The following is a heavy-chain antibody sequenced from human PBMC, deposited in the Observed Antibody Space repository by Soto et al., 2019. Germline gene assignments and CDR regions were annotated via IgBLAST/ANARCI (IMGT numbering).Heavy chain of an antibody. V-gene: IGHV4-59*01. CDR2: IYYSGST. Sequence: PSETLSLTSTVSGGSISSYYWSWIRQPPGKGLEWIGYIYYSGSTNYNPSLKSRVTISVDTSKNQFSLKLSSVTAADTAVYYCASYRRSSAEYFQHWGQGTLVTVSS. CDR3: ASYRRSSAEYFQH. CDR1: GGSISSYY. J-gene: IGHJ1*01. D-gene: IGHD3-16*02.